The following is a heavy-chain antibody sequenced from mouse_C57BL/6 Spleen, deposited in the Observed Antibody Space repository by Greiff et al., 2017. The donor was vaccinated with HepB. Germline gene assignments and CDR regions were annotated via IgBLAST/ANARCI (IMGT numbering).Heavy chain of an antibody. CDR2: IRLKSDNYAT. CDR1: GFTFSNYW. D-gene: IGHD2-5*01. CDR3: TGGAYYSNYGEIWFAY. V-gene: IGHV6-3*01. J-gene: IGHJ3*01. Sequence: EVKLMESGGGLVQPGGSMKLSCVASGFTFSNYWMNWVRQSPEKGLEWVAQIRLKSDNYATHYAESVKGRFTISRDDSKSSVYLQKNNLRAEDTGIYYCTGGAYYSNYGEIWFAYWGQGTLVTVSA.